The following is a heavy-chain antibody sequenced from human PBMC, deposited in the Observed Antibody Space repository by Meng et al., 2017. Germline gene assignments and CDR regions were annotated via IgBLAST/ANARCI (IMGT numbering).Heavy chain of an antibody. J-gene: IGHJ4*02. CDR3: AKDLISVGATTRFTDYFDY. D-gene: IGHD1-26*01. CDR1: GFTFSSYD. CDR2: IGTAGDT. V-gene: IGHV3-13*01. Sequence: GESLKISCAASGFTFSSYDMHWVRQATGKGLEWVSAIGTAGDTYYPGSVKGPFTISRENAKNSLYLQMNSLRAGDTAVYYCAKDLISVGATTRFTDYFDYWGQGTLVTVSS.